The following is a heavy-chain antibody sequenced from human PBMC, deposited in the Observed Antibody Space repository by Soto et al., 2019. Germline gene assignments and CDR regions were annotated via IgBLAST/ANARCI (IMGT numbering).Heavy chain of an antibody. Sequence: GGSLRLSCAASGFTFSSYAMNWVRQAPGKGLEWVSYISSSSSTIYYADSVKGRFTISRDNAKNSLYLQMNSLRAEDTAVYYCARGLDYYDSSGYYRNWYFDLWGRGTLVAVSS. CDR3: ARGLDYYDSSGYYRNWYFDL. V-gene: IGHV3-48*01. CDR2: ISSSSSTI. J-gene: IGHJ2*01. D-gene: IGHD3-22*01. CDR1: GFTFSSYA.